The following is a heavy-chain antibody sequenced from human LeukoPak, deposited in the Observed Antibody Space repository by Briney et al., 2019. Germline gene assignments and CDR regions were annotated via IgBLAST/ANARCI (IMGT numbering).Heavy chain of an antibody. CDR3: ARQTGSGLFSLP. CDR1: GGSISSYY. D-gene: IGHD3-10*01. V-gene: IGHV4-59*08. CDR2: IYYSGST. J-gene: IGHJ4*02. Sequence: SETLSLTCTVSGGSISSYYWSWIRQPPGKGLEGIGYIYYSGSTNYNPSLKCRVTISVDTSKNQFSLKLSSVTAADTAVYYCARQTGSGLFSLPGGQGTLVTVSS.